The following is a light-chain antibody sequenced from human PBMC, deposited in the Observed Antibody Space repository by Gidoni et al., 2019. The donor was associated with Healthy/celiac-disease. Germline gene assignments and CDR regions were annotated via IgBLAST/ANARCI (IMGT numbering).Light chain of an antibody. CDR3: QQCYSTPQT. CDR2: AAS. CDR1: QSISSY. J-gene: IGKJ1*01. V-gene: IGKV1-39*01. Sequence: DIQMTQSPSSLSASVGDRVTITCRASQSISSYLNWYQQKPGQPPKLLIYAASSLQLGVPSRFSGSGSGTDFTLTISSLQPEDFATYYCQQCYSTPQTFGQGTKVEIK.